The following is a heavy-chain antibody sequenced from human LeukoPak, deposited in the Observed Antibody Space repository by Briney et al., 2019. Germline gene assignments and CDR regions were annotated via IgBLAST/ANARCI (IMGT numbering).Heavy chain of an antibody. J-gene: IGHJ4*02. V-gene: IGHV1-69*06. CDR3: ARGPVVLRYFDWLSHPRYYFDY. CDR1: GGTFSSYA. CDR2: IIPIFGTA. Sequence: ASVKVSCKASGGTFSSYAISWVRQAPGQGLEWMGGIIPIFGTANYAQKFQGRVTITADKSTSTAYMELSSLRSEDTAVYYCARGPVVLRYFDWLSHPRYYFDYWGQGTLVTVSS. D-gene: IGHD3-9*01.